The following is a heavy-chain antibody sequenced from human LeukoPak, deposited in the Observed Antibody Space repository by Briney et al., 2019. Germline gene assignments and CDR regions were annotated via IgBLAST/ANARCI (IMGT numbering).Heavy chain of an antibody. Sequence: GRSLRLSCAASGFSFSTYAMHWVRQAPGKGLEWVALIWRDASHTFYTDSVKGRFTISRDNSKNTVYLQMNSLGGEDTAVYYCAREIFGSGSCPDYWGQGTLVTVSS. J-gene: IGHJ4*02. V-gene: IGHV3-33*01. CDR1: GFSFSTYA. D-gene: IGHD3-10*01. CDR3: AREIFGSGSCPDY. CDR2: IWRDASHT.